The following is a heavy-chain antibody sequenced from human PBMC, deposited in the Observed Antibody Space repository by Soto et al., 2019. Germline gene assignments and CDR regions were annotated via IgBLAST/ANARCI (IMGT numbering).Heavy chain of an antibody. J-gene: IGHJ6*02. D-gene: IGHD3-3*01. Sequence: PSETLSLTCAVYGGSFSGYYWSWIRQPPGKGLEWIGEINHSGSTNYNPSLKSRVTISVDTSKNQFSLKLSSVTAADTAVYYCAGTPSPTYDFWSGYRGDGMGVWGQGTTVTVSS. CDR1: GGSFSGYY. V-gene: IGHV4-34*01. CDR2: INHSGST. CDR3: AGTPSPTYDFWSGYRGDGMGV.